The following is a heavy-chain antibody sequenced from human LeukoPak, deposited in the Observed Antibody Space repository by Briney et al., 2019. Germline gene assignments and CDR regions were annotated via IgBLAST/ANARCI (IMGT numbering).Heavy chain of an antibody. V-gene: IGHV4-59*08. CDR2: IYYSGDT. CDR1: GGSISSSY. Sequence: SETLSLTCTVSGGSISSSYWSWIRQPPGKGLECIGYIYYSGDTNYNPSLKSRVSMSLDTSKNQLSLKLSSVTAADTAVYYCARHYDYDSGGDPFDFWGQGTLVTVSS. CDR3: ARHYDYDSGGDPFDF. D-gene: IGHD3-22*01. J-gene: IGHJ4*02.